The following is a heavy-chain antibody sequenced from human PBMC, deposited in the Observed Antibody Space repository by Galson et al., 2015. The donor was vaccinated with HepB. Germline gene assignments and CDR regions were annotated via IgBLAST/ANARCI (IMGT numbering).Heavy chain of an antibody. Sequence: SETLSLTCAVYGGSFSGYYWTWIRQPPGKGLEWIGEINHSGSTNYTPSLKSRLTISVDTSKQQFSLNPNSVTAADTAVYYCARGASTPYCSSTRCYVWFDTWGQGSLVTVSS. D-gene: IGHD2-2*01. CDR1: GGSFSGYY. V-gene: IGHV4-34*01. J-gene: IGHJ5*02. CDR2: INHSGST. CDR3: ARGASTPYCSSTRCYVWFDT.